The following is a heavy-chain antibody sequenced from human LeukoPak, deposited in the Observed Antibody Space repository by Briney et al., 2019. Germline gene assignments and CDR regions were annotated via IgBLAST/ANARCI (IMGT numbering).Heavy chain of an antibody. CDR1: GFTFSSYS. CDR3: ASRITMVRGVIE. Sequence: GGSLRLSCAASGFTFSSYSMNWVRQAPGKGREWVSYISSSSSTIYYADSVKGRFTISRDNAKNSLYLQMNSLRAEDTAVYYCASRITMVRGVIEWGQGTLGTVS. CDR2: ISSSSSTI. V-gene: IGHV3-48*01. D-gene: IGHD3-10*01. J-gene: IGHJ4*02.